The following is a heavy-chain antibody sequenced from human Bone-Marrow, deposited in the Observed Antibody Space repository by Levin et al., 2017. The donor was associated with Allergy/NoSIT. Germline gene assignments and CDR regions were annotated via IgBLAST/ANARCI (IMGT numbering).Heavy chain of an antibody. J-gene: IGHJ4*02. CDR1: GYTFTSYA. D-gene: IGHD2-2*01. CDR2: INAGNGNT. Sequence: ASVKVSCKASGYTFTSYAMHWVRQAPGQRLEWMGWINAGNGNTKYSQKFQGRVTITRDTSASTAYMELSSLRSEDTAVYYCARVSVKRVVPAAPPGYFDYWGQGTLVTVSS. V-gene: IGHV1-3*01. CDR3: ARVSVKRVVPAAPPGYFDY.